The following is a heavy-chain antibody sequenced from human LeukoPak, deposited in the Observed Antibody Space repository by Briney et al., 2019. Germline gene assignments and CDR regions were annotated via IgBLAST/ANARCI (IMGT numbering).Heavy chain of an antibody. D-gene: IGHD6-6*01. J-gene: IGHJ6*03. V-gene: IGHV3-7*01. CDR2: INQDGGEI. CDR3: ARERYSSSMDV. Sequence: GGSLRLSCAASGFTFSSSWMTWVRQAPGKGLEWVASINQDGGEIHYVDSVKGRFTISRDNAKNSLYLQMNSLRAEDTAVYYCARERYSSSMDVWGKGTTVTVSS. CDR1: GFTFSSSW.